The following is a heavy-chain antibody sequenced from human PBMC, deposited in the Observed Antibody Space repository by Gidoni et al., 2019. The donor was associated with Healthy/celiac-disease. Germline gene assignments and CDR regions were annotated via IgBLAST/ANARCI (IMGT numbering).Heavy chain of an antibody. Sequence: QVQLVESGGGVVQPGRSLRLSCAASGFTFSSYAMHWVRQAPGKGLEWVAVISYDGSNKYYADSVKGRFTISRDNSKNTLYLQMNSLRAEDTAVYYCARDYRIVGATTFDYWGQGTLVTVSS. D-gene: IGHD1-26*01. J-gene: IGHJ4*02. CDR2: ISYDGSNK. CDR1: GFTFSSYA. V-gene: IGHV3-30*01. CDR3: ARDYRIVGATTFDY.